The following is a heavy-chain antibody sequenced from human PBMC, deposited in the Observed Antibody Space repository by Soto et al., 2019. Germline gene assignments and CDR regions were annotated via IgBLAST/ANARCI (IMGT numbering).Heavy chain of an antibody. V-gene: IGHV3-21*01. CDR3: ARDPTSSSLNWFDP. Sequence: GGSLRLSCAASGFTFSSYSMNWVRQAPGKGLEWVSSISSSSSYIYYADSVKGRFTTSRDNAKNSLYLQMNSLRAEDTAVYYCARDPTSSSLNWFDPWGQGTLVTVSS. J-gene: IGHJ5*02. CDR2: ISSSSSYI. D-gene: IGHD6-13*01. CDR1: GFTFSSYS.